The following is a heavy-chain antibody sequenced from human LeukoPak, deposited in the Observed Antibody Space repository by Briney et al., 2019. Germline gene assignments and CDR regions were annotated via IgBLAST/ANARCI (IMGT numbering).Heavy chain of an antibody. V-gene: IGHV4-59*12. Sequence: SETLSLACTVSGGSISSYYWSWIRQPPGKGLEWIGYIYYSGSTNYNPSLKSRVTISVDTSKNQFSLKLSSVTAADTAVYYCARSPWCDRWGQGTLVTVSS. CDR1: GGSISSYY. CDR2: IYYSGST. J-gene: IGHJ5*02. CDR3: ARSPWCDR.